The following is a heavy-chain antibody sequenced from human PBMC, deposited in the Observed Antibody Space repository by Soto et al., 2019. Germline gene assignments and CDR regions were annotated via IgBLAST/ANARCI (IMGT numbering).Heavy chain of an antibody. V-gene: IGHV3-23*01. D-gene: IGHD3-16*01. CDR3: ARVTPPWGYMDV. Sequence: GGSLRLSCAASGFTFSSYAMSWVRQAPGKGLEWVSAISGSGGSTYYADSVKGRFTISRDNSKNTLYLQMNSLRAGDTAVYYCARVTPPWGYMDVWGKGTTVTVSS. CDR1: GFTFSSYA. J-gene: IGHJ6*03. CDR2: ISGSGGST.